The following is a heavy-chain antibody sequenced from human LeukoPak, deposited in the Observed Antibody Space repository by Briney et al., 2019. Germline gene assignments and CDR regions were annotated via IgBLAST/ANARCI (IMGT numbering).Heavy chain of an antibody. J-gene: IGHJ4*02. V-gene: IGHV1-8*01. CDR1: GYTFTSYD. D-gene: IGHD2-15*01. CDR3: ARPQYCSGGSCRTPPNY. CDR2: MNPNSGNT. Sequence: GASVKVSCKASGYTFTSYDTNWVRQATGQGLEWMGWMNPNSGNTGYAQKFQGRVTMTRNTSISTAYMELSSLRSEDTAVYYCARPQYCSGGSCRTPPNYWGQGTLVTVSS.